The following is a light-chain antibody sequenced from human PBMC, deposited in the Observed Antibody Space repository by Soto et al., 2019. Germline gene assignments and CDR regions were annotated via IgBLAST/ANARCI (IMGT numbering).Light chain of an antibody. CDR2: DVF. J-gene: IGLJ3*02. CDR3: SSYPSSRTWV. V-gene: IGLV2-14*03. CDR1: SSDVGGYSY. Sequence: QSALTQPASVSGSPGQSITISCTGTSSDVGGYSYVSWYQHHPGKAPKVIIYDVFNRPSGVSNRFSGSKSGNTASLTISGLQAEDEADYYCSSYPSSRTWVFGGGTKVTVL.